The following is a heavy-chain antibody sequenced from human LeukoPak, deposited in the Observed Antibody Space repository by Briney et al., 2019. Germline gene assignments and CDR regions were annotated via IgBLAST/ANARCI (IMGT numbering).Heavy chain of an antibody. D-gene: IGHD6-6*01. CDR1: GGSISSGDYY. Sequence: SETLSLTCTVSGGSISSGDYYWSWIRQPPGKGLEWIGYIYYSGSTYYKPSLKSRVTISVDTSKNQFSLKLSSVTAADTAVYYCAREYSSSENMDVWGKGTTVTVSS. J-gene: IGHJ6*03. CDR2: IYYSGST. V-gene: IGHV4-30-4*01. CDR3: AREYSSSENMDV.